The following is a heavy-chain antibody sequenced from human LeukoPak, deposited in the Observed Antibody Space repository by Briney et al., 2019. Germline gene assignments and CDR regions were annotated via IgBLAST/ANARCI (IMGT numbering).Heavy chain of an antibody. J-gene: IGHJ4*02. Sequence: SETLSLTCAVSGGSISSNNWWSWVRQPPGKGLEWIGEIYYSGSTNYNPSLKSRVTISIDKSKIQFSLKLSSMTAADTAVYYCARSYDGRGYAAYWGQGTLVTVSS. CDR1: GGSISSNNW. D-gene: IGHD3-22*01. V-gene: IGHV4-4*02. CDR2: IYYSGST. CDR3: ARSYDGRGYAAY.